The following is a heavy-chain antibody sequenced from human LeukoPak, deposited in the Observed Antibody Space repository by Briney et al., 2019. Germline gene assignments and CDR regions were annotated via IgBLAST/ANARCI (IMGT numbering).Heavy chain of an antibody. J-gene: IGHJ6*02. D-gene: IGHD3-10*01. Sequence: GGSLRLSCAASGLTFSSYAMSWVRQAPGKGLEWVSAISGSGGSTYYADSVKGRFTISRDNSKNTLYLQMNSLRAEDTAVYYCAKPARGYYYYGMDVWGQGTTVTVSS. CDR2: ISGSGGST. CDR3: AKPARGYYYYGMDV. V-gene: IGHV3-23*01. CDR1: GLTFSSYA.